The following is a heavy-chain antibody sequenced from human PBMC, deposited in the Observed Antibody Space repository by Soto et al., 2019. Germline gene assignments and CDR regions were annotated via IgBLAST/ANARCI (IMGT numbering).Heavy chain of an antibody. CDR2: ISSGSTYI. V-gene: IGHV3-21*06. D-gene: IGHD5-18*01. J-gene: IGHJ3*02. CDR3: ARDRTNGLYSYDAFDI. CDR1: GFTFNIYT. Sequence: GGYLRLSCAASGFTFNIYTMNWVHQAPGQGLEWVSSISSGSTYISYADSVKGRFIISRDNAKNSLYLQMISLGVEDTAVYFCARDRTNGLYSYDAFDIWGQGSMVSVS.